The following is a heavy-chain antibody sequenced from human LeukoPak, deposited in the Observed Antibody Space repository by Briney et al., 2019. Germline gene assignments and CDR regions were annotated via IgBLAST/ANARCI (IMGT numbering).Heavy chain of an antibody. Sequence: ASVKVSCKASAYTFSNYFMDWVRQAPEQGLEWMGWINTNTGNPTYAQGFTGRFVFSLDTSVSMAYLQISSLKAEDTAVYYCARLGTPTFYYYMDVWGKGTTVTVSS. J-gene: IGHJ6*03. CDR2: INTNTGNP. CDR1: AYTFSNYF. V-gene: IGHV7-4-1*04. D-gene: IGHD1-14*01. CDR3: ARLGTPTFYYYMDV.